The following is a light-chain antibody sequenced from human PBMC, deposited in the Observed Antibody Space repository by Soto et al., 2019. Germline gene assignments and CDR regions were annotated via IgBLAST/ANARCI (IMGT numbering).Light chain of an antibody. CDR2: EVT. V-gene: IGLV2-23*02. CDR1: SSDIGSYDL. CDR3: CSFADFTYV. Sequence: QSALTQPASVSGSPGQSITISCSGTSSDIGSYDLGSWYQQHPGTAPKLIIYEVTKRPSGVSTRFSGSKSGNTASLTISGLQAVDEADYYCCSFADFTYVFGTGTKLTVL. J-gene: IGLJ1*01.